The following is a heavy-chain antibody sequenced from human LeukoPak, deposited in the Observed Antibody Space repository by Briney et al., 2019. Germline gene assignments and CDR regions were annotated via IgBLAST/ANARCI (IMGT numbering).Heavy chain of an antibody. D-gene: IGHD3-10*01. J-gene: IGHJ4*02. CDR2: VNGYNDDT. CDR1: GYRFSSQS. Sequence: ASVTVSCKTSGYRFSSQSITWVRQAPGQGLEWMGWVNGYNDDTHYAQRLQGRITMTTDTSTSTAFLELRSLTSDDSAVYYCAKGKSPLDYWGQGTLVAVSS. V-gene: IGHV1-18*01. CDR3: AKGKSPLDY.